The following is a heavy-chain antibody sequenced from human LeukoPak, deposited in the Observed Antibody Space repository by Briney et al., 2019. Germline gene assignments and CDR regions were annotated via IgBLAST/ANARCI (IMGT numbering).Heavy chain of an antibody. Sequence: PSETLSLTRTVSGGSISSYYWSWIRQPPGKGLEWIGYIYYSGSTNYNPSLKNGVTISVDTSKNQFSLKLSFVTAADTAVYYGARDNYDILADSYNWFDPWGQGTLVTVSS. CDR3: ARDNYDILADSYNWFDP. V-gene: IGHV4-59*01. CDR2: IYYSGST. D-gene: IGHD3-9*01. J-gene: IGHJ5*02. CDR1: GGSISSYY.